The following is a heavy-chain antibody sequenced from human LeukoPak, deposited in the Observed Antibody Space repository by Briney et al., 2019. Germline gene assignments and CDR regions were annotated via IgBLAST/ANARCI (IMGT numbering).Heavy chain of an antibody. CDR3: ARETAMVRGVKIPTNFDY. Sequence: KPSETLSLTCTVSGGSISSGGYYWSWNRQHPGKGLEWIGYIYYSGSTYYNPSLKSRVTISVDTSKNQFSLKLSSVTAADTAVYYCARETAMVRGVKIPTNFDYWAREPWSPSPQ. CDR1: GGSISSGGYY. CDR2: IYYSGST. D-gene: IGHD3-10*01. J-gene: IGHJ4*02. V-gene: IGHV4-31*03.